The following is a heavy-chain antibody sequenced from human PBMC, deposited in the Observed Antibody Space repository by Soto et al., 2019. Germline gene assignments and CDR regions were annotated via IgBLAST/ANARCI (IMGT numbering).Heavy chain of an antibody. CDR3: ARPYSSGWFIGAFDI. V-gene: IGHV5-51*01. CDR1: GYSFTSYW. CDR2: IYPGDSDT. D-gene: IGHD6-19*01. J-gene: IGHJ3*02. Sequence: GESLKISCKGSGYSFTSYWIGWVRQMPGKGLEWMGIIYPGDSDTRYSPSFQGQVTISADKSISTAYLQWSSLKASDTAMYYCARPYSSGWFIGAFDIWGQGTMVTVSS.